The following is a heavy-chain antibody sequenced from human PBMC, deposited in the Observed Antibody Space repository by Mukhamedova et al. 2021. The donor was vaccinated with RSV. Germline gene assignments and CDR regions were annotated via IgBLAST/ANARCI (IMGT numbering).Heavy chain of an antibody. D-gene: IGHD4-11*01. CDR3: ARESYGNYYFDY. J-gene: IGHJ4*02. V-gene: IGHV3-30*01. Sequence: YTENNKYYADSVKGRFTISRDNSKNTLYLQMDGLRGEDTAVYSCARESYGNYYFDYWGQGALVTVSS. CDR2: YTENNK.